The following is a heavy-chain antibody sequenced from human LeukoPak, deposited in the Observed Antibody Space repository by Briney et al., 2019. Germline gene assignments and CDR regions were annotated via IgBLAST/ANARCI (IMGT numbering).Heavy chain of an antibody. Sequence: GRSLRLSCAASGFTFSNAWMSWVRQVSGKGLEWVGHIKSRIHGGTPDYVAPERSRFTIERDDSKNALYVQMNSLTTEDTAVYYCTTSDIVPEVIARNYFDAWGQGTPVTVSS. CDR2: IKSRIHGGTP. J-gene: IGHJ5*02. CDR1: GFTFSNAW. CDR3: TTSDIVPEVIARNYFDA. D-gene: IGHD2-8*01. V-gene: IGHV3-15*01.